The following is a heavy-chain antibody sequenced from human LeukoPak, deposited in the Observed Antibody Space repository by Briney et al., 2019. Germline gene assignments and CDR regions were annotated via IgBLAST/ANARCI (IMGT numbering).Heavy chain of an antibody. Sequence: GGSLRLSCAASGFTFDDYAMHWVRQAPGKGLEWVSGICWNSGSIGYADSVKGRFTISRDNARNSLYLQMNSLRAEDTALYYCAKAPSHYDFWSGYYYFDYWGQGTLVTVSS. CDR2: ICWNSGSI. CDR3: AKAPSHYDFWSGYYYFDY. D-gene: IGHD3-3*01. CDR1: GFTFDDYA. J-gene: IGHJ4*02. V-gene: IGHV3-9*01.